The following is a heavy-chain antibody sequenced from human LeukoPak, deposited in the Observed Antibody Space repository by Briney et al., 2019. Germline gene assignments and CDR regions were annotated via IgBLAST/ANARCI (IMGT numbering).Heavy chain of an antibody. Sequence: PSETLSLTCTVSGGSISSYYWSWIRQPPGKGLEWIGYIYYSGSTNYNPSLKSRVTTSVDTSKNQFSLKLSSVTAADTAVYYCARQDTATGYFDYWGQGTLVTVSS. CDR1: GGSISSYY. CDR3: ARQDTATGYFDY. CDR2: IYYSGST. J-gene: IGHJ4*02. D-gene: IGHD5-18*01. V-gene: IGHV4-59*08.